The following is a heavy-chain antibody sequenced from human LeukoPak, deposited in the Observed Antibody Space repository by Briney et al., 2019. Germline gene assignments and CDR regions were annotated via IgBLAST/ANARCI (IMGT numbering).Heavy chain of an antibody. CDR1: GRSFSGYY. Sequence: SETLSLTCAVYGRSFSGYYWSWVRQPPGKGLEWMGVVNHSGRTSYNPSLKSRVTISADTSKNQFSLRMTSLTAADTPVYYCARGIRGVIITTNYYNMDVWGPGTTVTVSS. CDR3: ARGIRGVIITTNYYNMDV. D-gene: IGHD3-10*01. CDR2: VNHSGRT. J-gene: IGHJ6*03. V-gene: IGHV4-34*01.